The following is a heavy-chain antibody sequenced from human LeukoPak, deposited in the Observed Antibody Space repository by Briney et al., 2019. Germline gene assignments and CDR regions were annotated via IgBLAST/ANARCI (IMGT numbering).Heavy chain of an antibody. D-gene: IGHD3-22*01. CDR2: IYYSGST. Sequence: SETLSLTCAVSGVSISSYYWSWIRQPPGKGLEWIGYIYYSGSTNYNPSLKSRVTISVDTSKNQFSLKLSSVTAADTAVYYCARNYYDSSGYPGSPYYYGMDVWGQGTTVTVSS. CDR3: ARNYYDSSGYPGSPYYYGMDV. J-gene: IGHJ6*02. CDR1: GVSISSYY. V-gene: IGHV4-59*01.